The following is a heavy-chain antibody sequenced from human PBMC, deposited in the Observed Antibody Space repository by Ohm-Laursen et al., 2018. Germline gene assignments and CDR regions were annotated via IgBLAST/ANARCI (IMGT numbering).Heavy chain of an antibody. D-gene: IGHD3-10*01. CDR1: GYTFTSYD. J-gene: IGHJ4*02. CDR2: MNPNSGNT. V-gene: IGHV1-8*01. CDR3: ARESKGSGSYNFDY. Sequence: GASVTVSCKASGYTFTSYDINWVRQATGQGLEWMGWMNPNSGNTGYAQKFQGRVTMTRNTSISTAYMELSSLRSEDTAVYYCARESKGSGSYNFDYWGQGTLVTVSS.